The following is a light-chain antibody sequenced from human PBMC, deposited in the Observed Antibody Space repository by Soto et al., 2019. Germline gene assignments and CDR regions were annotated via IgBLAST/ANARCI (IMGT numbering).Light chain of an antibody. Sequence: EIVMTQSPATLSVSPGQRASLSCRASQSVSTTVAWYHQKPGQAPRLLIYGASNRATGIPDRFSGSGSGTDFTLTISRLEPEDFAVYYCHQYDTSPRTFGQGTKVDIK. V-gene: IGKV3-20*01. CDR2: GAS. J-gene: IGKJ1*01. CDR3: HQYDTSPRT. CDR1: QSVSTT.